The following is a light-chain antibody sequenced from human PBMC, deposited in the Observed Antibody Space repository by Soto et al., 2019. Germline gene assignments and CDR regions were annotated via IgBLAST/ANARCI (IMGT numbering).Light chain of an antibody. CDR1: SSDVGGYNY. Sequence: QSVLTQPASVSGSPGQSITISCTGTSSDVGGYNYVSWYQQHPGKAPKLMIYEVSNRPSGVSNRFSGSKSGNTASLTISGLQAEDEADYYCSSYTSSGTRGLFGGGTKVTVL. V-gene: IGLV2-14*01. CDR2: EVS. CDR3: SSYTSSGTRGL. J-gene: IGLJ2*01.